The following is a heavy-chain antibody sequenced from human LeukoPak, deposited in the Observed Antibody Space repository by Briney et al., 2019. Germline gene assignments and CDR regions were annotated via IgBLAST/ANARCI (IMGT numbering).Heavy chain of an antibody. CDR3: VRDGGVSGYDLLDY. V-gene: IGHV3-7*01. Sequence: GGSLRLSCAASGFTFSNYWMTWVRQAPGKGLEWVANINQDGSKEYYMDSVKARFTITRDNAKNSLSLQMNSLRAEDTAVYYCVRDGGVSGYDLLDYWGQGTLVTVSS. CDR1: GFTFSNYW. CDR2: INQDGSKE. J-gene: IGHJ4*02. D-gene: IGHD5-12*01.